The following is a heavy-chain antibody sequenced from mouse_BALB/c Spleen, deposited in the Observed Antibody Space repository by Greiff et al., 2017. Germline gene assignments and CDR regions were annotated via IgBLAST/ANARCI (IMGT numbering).Heavy chain of an antibody. CDR1: GYTFSSYW. Sequence: VKLQQSGAELMKPGASVKISCKATGYTFSSYWIEWVKQRPGHGLEWIGEILPGSGSTNYNEKFKGKATFTADTSSNTAYMQLSSLTSEDSAVYYCARGVTTVVEEFAYWGQGTLVTVSA. D-gene: IGHD1-1*01. V-gene: IGHV1-9*01. CDR3: ARGVTTVVEEFAY. J-gene: IGHJ3*01. CDR2: ILPGSGST.